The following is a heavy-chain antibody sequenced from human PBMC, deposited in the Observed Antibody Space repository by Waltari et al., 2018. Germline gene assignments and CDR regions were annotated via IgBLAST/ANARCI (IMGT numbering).Heavy chain of an antibody. Sequence: QVQLVESGGGVVQPGRSLRLSCAASGFTFSSYAMHWVRQAPGKGLEWVEVISYDGSNKYYADSAKGRFTISRDNSKNTLYLQMNSRRAEDTAVYYCARESDYDSSGPFDYWGQGTLVTVSS. V-gene: IGHV3-30-3*01. CDR2: ISYDGSNK. J-gene: IGHJ4*02. CDR1: GFTFSSYA. D-gene: IGHD3-22*01. CDR3: ARESDYDSSGPFDY.